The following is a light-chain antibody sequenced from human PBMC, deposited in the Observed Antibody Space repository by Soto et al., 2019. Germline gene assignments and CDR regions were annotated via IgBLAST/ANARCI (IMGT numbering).Light chain of an antibody. CDR1: QSVSSN. CDR3: QQYNNWSPMA. J-gene: IGKJ1*01. V-gene: IGKV3-15*01. Sequence: EIVMTQSPATLSVSPGERATLSCRASQSVSSNLAWYQQKPGQAPRLLIYGASTRAAGIPARFSGSGSGTEVTLTISSLQSEDFAVYYCQQYNNWSPMAFGQGTKVEIK. CDR2: GAS.